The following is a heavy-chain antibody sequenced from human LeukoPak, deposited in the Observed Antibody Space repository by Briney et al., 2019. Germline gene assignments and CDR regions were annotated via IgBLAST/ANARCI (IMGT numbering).Heavy chain of an antibody. CDR1: GGSISSYY. CDR2: IYYSGST. CDR3: ARGGWYPESFQH. D-gene: IGHD6-19*01. Sequence: SEPLSLTCTVSGGSISSYYWNWIRQPPGKGLEWIGYIYYSGSTNYNPSLKSRVTISVDTSKNQFSLKLSSVTAADTAVYYCARGGWYPESFQHWGQGALLPLFS. J-gene: IGHJ1*01. V-gene: IGHV4-59*13.